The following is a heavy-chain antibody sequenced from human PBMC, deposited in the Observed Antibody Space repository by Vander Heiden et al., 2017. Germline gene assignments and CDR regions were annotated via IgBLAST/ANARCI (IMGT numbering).Heavy chain of an antibody. D-gene: IGHD5-12*01. CDR1: GYTFTSYY. Sequence: QVQLVQSGAEVKNPGASVKVSCKASGYTFTSYYMYWVRQAPGQGLEWMGIINPSGGTTNYAQKFQGRVTMTRDTSTSTVYMELSSLRSEDTAMYYCARDTVLSGYLTLDYWGQGTLVTVS. J-gene: IGHJ4*02. V-gene: IGHV1-46*01. CDR2: INPSGGTT. CDR3: ARDTVLSGYLTLDY.